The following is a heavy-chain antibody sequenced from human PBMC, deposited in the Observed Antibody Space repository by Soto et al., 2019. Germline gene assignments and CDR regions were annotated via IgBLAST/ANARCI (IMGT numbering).Heavy chain of an antibody. J-gene: IGHJ6*02. V-gene: IGHV3-21*01. D-gene: IGHD2-2*01. CDR3: ARDPSDCSSTSCWGYYALDV. CDR1: GFTFSTYS. Sequence: PGGSLSLSCAASGFTFSTYSMNWVRQAPGKGLEWVSSISSSGTYIHYADSLKGRFTISRDNAKNSLYRQMISLRAEYTAVYYCARDPSDCSSTSCWGYYALDVWGQGTTVTVAS. CDR2: ISSSGTYI.